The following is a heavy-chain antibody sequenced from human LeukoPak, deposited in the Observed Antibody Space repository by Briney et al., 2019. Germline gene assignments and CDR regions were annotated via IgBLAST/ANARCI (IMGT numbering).Heavy chain of an antibody. V-gene: IGHV3-23*01. D-gene: IGHD3-22*01. J-gene: IGHJ3*02. Sequence: GGSLRLSYAASGFTFSTYAMSWVRQAPGKGLEWVSAISGSGGSTYYADSVKGRFTISRDNSKNTLYLQMNSLRAEDTAVYYCAKDPYDSSTNAFDIWGQGTMVTVSS. CDR3: AKDPYDSSTNAFDI. CDR1: GFTFSTYA. CDR2: ISGSGGST.